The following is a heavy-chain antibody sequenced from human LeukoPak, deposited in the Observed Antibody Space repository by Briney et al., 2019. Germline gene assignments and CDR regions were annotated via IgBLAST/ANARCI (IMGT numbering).Heavy chain of an antibody. Sequence: GGSLRLSCAASGFTFSSYAMSWVRQAPGKGLEWVSAISGSGGSTYYADSVKGRVTISRDNSKNTLYLQMNSLRAEDTAVYYCAKPTNYYGSGSYYQDYYYGMDVWGQGTTVTVSS. V-gene: IGHV3-23*01. CDR1: GFTFSSYA. CDR3: AKPTNYYGSGSYYQDYYYGMDV. J-gene: IGHJ6*02. D-gene: IGHD3-10*01. CDR2: ISGSGGST.